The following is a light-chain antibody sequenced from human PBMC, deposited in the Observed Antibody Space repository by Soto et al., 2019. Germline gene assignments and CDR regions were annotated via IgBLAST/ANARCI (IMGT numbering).Light chain of an antibody. V-gene: IGKV1-39*01. CDR3: QQSHSTPLL. J-gene: IGKJ3*01. Sequence: DIQMTQSPSSLSASVGDRVTITCRASQTINNYLNWYQQKPGKAPKLLIYNTFNLQSGVPSRFSGSRSGTDFTLTISSLQPEDFATYYCQQSHSTPLLFGPGTKVDIK. CDR1: QTINNY. CDR2: NTF.